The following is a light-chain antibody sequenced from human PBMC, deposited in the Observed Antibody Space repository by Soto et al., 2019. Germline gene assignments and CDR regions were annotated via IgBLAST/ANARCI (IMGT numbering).Light chain of an antibody. CDR2: EVS. J-gene: IGLJ3*02. V-gene: IGLV2-23*02. CDR3: CSYAGNGAWV. Sequence: QSALTQPASVSGSPGQSITISCSGSSGDVGNYDLVSWYQQIPGKSPQPMMFEVSRRPSRVSDRFYGSKSCNTASLTISGLQAEDEGDFYCCSYAGNGAWVFGGGTKLTVL. CDR1: SGDVGNYDL.